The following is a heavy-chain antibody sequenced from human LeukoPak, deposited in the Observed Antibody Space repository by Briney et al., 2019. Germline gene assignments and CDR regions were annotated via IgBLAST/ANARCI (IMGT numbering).Heavy chain of an antibody. J-gene: IGHJ4*02. CDR1: GFTLSSYW. CDR2: INGDGRIT. D-gene: IGHD2-15*01. CDR3: ARDPRFGGYLDS. Sequence: GGSLRLSCAASGFTLSSYWMHWVRQAPGKGLVWVSRINGDGRITTYADSVKGRFTISRDTAKNTLYLQMNSLRAEDTAVYYCARDPRFGGYLDSWGQGTLVTVCS. V-gene: IGHV3-74*01.